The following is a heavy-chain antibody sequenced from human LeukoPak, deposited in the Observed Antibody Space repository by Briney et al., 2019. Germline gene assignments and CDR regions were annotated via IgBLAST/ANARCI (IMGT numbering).Heavy chain of an antibody. CDR1: GFTLSSYA. J-gene: IGHJ1*01. CDR3: AKAPEYYDFWGGYYTSANFQH. CDR2: ISGSGGST. D-gene: IGHD3-3*01. V-gene: IGHV3-23*01. Sequence: GGSLRLSCAASGFTLSSYAMSWVRQAPGKGLEWVSAISGSGGSTYYADSVKGRFTISRDNSKNTLYLQMNSLRAEDTAVYYCAKAPEYYDFWGGYYTSANFQHWGQGTLVTVSS.